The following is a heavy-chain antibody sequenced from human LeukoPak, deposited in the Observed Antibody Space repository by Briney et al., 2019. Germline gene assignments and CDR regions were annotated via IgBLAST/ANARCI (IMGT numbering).Heavy chain of an antibody. CDR3: ARSDQYYDFWSGYYRLHYMDV. CDR2: INQDGGEK. D-gene: IGHD3-3*01. CDR1: GFTFSTYW. V-gene: IGHV3-7*01. Sequence: PGGSLRLSCAASGFTFSTYWMSWVRQAPGKGLEWVANINQDGGEKYYVDSVKGRFTISRDNAKNSLYLQMNSLRAEDTAVYYCARSDQYYDFWSGYYRLHYMDVWGKGTTVTVSS. J-gene: IGHJ6*03.